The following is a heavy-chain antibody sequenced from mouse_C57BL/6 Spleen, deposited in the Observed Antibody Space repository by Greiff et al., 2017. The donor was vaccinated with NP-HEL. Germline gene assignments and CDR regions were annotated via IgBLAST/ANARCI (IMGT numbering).Heavy chain of an antibody. D-gene: IGHD2-4*01. Sequence: LQESGAELARPGASVKLSCKASGYTFTSYGISWVKQRTGQGLEWIGEIYPRSGNTYYNEKFKGKATLTADKSSSTAYMELRSLTSEDSAVYFCASIYYDYDANYFDYWGQGTTLTVSS. J-gene: IGHJ2*01. CDR3: ASIYYDYDANYFDY. V-gene: IGHV1-81*01. CDR2: IYPRSGNT. CDR1: GYTFTSYG.